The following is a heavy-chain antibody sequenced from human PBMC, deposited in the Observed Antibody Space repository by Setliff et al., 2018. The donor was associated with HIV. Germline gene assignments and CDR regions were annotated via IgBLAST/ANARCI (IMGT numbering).Heavy chain of an antibody. CDR1: GGYISRGGYY. D-gene: IGHD2-2*01. Sequence: SETLSLTCTVSGGYISRGGYYWSWIRQHPGEGLEWIGYISYSGSTYYNPSLKSRVTISVDTSKNQFSLTLRSVTAADTAVYSCARATPFVVVPAAPNNYYYMDVWGKGTTVTVSS. V-gene: IGHV4-31*03. CDR3: ARATPFVVVPAAPNNYYYMDV. CDR2: ISYSGST. J-gene: IGHJ6*03.